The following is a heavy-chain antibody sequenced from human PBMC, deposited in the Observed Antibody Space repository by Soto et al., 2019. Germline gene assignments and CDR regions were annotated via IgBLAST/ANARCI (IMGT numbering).Heavy chain of an antibody. D-gene: IGHD6-6*01. CDR3: ARGALDSSSDYYGMDV. CDR2: ISAYNGNT. J-gene: IGHJ6*02. CDR1: GYTFTSYG. V-gene: IGHV1-18*03. Sequence: ASVKVSCKASGYTFTSYGISWVRQAPGQGLEKMGWISAYNGNTNYAQKLQGRVTMTTDTYTITAYMELRSLRSDDMFVFYCARGALDSSSDYYGMDVWGQGTTVTVSS.